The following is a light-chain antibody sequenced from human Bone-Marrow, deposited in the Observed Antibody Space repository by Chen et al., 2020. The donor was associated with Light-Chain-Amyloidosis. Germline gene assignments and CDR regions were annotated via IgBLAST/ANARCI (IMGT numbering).Light chain of an antibody. CDR2: KDS. CDR1: ILAQHF. J-gene: IGLJ2*01. CDR3: QSADTNGVV. Sequence: NELTQPPSVSVSPGQTARITCSGNILAQHFAYWYQQKPGQAPVAVMFKDSERPSGIRERFSGSSSGTLVTLAISGVQAEDEADYYCQSADTNGVVFGGGTKLIVL. V-gene: IGLV3-25*03.